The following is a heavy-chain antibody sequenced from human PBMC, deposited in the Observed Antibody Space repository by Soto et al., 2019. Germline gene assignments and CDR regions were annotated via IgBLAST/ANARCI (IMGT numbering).Heavy chain of an antibody. J-gene: IGHJ1*01. Sequence: SETLSLTCTVSGGSISSYYWSWIRQPPGKGLEWIGYIYYSGSTNYNPSLKSRVTISVDTSKNQFSLKLSSVTAADTAVYYCAGGPGWVYFQHGGQGTLVTVSS. CDR3: AGGPGWVYFQH. V-gene: IGHV4-59*08. CDR1: GGSISSYY. CDR2: IYYSGST. D-gene: IGHD6-19*01.